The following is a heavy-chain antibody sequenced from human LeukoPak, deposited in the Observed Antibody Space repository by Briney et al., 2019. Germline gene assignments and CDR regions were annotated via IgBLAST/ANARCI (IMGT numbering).Heavy chain of an antibody. CDR1: GGFVSSGSYY. J-gene: IGHJ5*02. CDR2: IYYSGST. D-gene: IGHD3-10*01. V-gene: IGHV4-61*01. Sequence: PSETLSLTCTVSGGFVSSGSYYWSWIRQPSGKGLEWIGYIYYSGSTNYNPSLKSRVTISVDTSKNQFSLKLSSVTAADTAVYYCARAPRGVWFDPWGQGTLVTVSS. CDR3: ARAPRGVWFDP.